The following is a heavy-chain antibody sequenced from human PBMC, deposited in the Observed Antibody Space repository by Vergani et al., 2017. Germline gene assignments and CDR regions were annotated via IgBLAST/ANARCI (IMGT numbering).Heavy chain of an antibody. J-gene: IGHJ5*02. CDR2: IYYSGST. CDR3: ARETLNRITMVRGHNWFDP. D-gene: IGHD3-10*01. CDR1: GGSISSSSYY. V-gene: IGHV4-39*07. Sequence: QLQLQESGPGLVKPSETLSLTCTVSGGSISSSSYYWGWIRQPPGKGLEWIGSIYYSGSTYYNPSLKSRVTISVDTSTNQFALKLSSVTAADTAVYYCARETLNRITMVRGHNWFDPWGQGTLVTVSS.